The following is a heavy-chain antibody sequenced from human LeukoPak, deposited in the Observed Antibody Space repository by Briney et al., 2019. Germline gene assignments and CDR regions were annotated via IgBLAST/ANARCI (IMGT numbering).Heavy chain of an antibody. V-gene: IGHV1-46*01. D-gene: IGHD1-26*01. Sequence: ASVKVSCKASGYTFTNYYIHWVRQAPGQGLEWMGIINPSSGSTNYAQKFQGRVTMTRDTSTSTVYMELSSLRSEDTAVYYCARDPSLGGDYWGQGTRVTVSS. J-gene: IGHJ4*02. CDR3: ARDPSLGGDY. CDR1: GYTFTNYY. CDR2: INPSSGST.